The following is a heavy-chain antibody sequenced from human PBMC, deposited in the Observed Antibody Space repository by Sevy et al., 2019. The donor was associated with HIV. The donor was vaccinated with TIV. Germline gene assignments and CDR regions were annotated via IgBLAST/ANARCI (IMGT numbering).Heavy chain of an antibody. J-gene: IGHJ4*02. D-gene: IGHD2-21*02. V-gene: IGHV1-18*01. Sequence: ASVKVSCKASGYTFTSYGISWVRQAPGQGLEWMGWISAYNGNTNYAQKLQGRVTMTTDTSTSTAYMELRSLRSDDTAVYYCARAGSTVVTPPYYFDYWGQGTLVTVSS. CDR2: ISAYNGNT. CDR3: ARAGSTVVTPPYYFDY. CDR1: GYTFTSYG.